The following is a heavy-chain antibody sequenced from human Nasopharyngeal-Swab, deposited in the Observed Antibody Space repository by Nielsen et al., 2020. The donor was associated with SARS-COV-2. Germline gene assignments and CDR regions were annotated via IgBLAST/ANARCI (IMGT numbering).Heavy chain of an antibody. V-gene: IGHV3-74*01. D-gene: IGHD6-19*01. CDR3: ARGSSDWNGIDY. CDR1: GFTLRGHW. Sequence: GGSLRLSCVASGFTLRGHWMHWVRQAPGKGLAGVSRIDPAGTATSYADSLKGRFTISRDDAKNTLYLHMNSLRADDTAIYYRARGSSDWNGIDYWGQGTLVTVSS. J-gene: IGHJ4*02. CDR2: IDPAGTAT.